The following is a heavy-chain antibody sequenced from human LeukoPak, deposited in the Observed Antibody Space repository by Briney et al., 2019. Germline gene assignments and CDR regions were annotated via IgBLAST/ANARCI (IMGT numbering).Heavy chain of an antibody. D-gene: IGHD1-26*01. J-gene: IGHJ4*02. Sequence: PSETLSLTCTVSGGSISSSSYYWGWIRQPPGKGLEWIGSIYYSGSTYYNPSLKSRVTISVDTSKNQFSLKLSSVTAADTAVYYCARHGKPIPPSYWGQGTLVTVSS. CDR1: GGSISSSSYY. CDR2: IYYSGST. CDR3: ARHGKPIPPSY. V-gene: IGHV4-39*01.